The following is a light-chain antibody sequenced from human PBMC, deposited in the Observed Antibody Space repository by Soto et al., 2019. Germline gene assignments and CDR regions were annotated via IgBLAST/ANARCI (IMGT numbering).Light chain of an antibody. CDR3: QQHVSSSHLYL. J-gene: IGKJ2*01. CDR2: GAS. CDR1: QSVGSGS. V-gene: IGKV3-20*01. Sequence: EIVLTQSPGTLSLSPGERATLSCRASQSVGSGSLLWYQHKPGQAPRLLISGASNRATGIPDRFSGSGSGTDFTLTIRRLHPEDFTVYCCQQHVSSSHLYLFGQRTKLEIK.